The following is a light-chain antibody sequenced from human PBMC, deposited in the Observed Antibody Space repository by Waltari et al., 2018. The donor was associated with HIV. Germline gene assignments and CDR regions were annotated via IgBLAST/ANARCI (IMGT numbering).Light chain of an antibody. J-gene: IGKJ2*01. CDR3: QQYYSTPFT. Sequence: DIVMTQSPDSLAVSLGERATINCKSSQSVLYSSNNKNYLAWYQQKPGRPPNLLIYWASTRESGVPDRFSGSGSGTDFTLTINSLQAEYVAVYYCQQYYSTPFTFGQGTKLEIK. CDR1: QSVLYSSNNKNY. CDR2: WAS. V-gene: IGKV4-1*01.